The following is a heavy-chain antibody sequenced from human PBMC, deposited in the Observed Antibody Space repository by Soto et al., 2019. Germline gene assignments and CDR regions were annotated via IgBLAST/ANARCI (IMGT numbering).Heavy chain of an antibody. V-gene: IGHV3-48*01. Sequence: GGSLRLSCAASGFTFSSYSMNWVRQAPGKGLEWVSYISSSSSTIYYADSVKGRFTISRDNAKNSLYLQMNSLRAEDTAVYYCARVGSGSYYPNFDYWGQGTLVTVSS. CDR2: ISSSSSTI. J-gene: IGHJ4*02. D-gene: IGHD3-10*01. CDR1: GFTFSSYS. CDR3: ARVGSGSYYPNFDY.